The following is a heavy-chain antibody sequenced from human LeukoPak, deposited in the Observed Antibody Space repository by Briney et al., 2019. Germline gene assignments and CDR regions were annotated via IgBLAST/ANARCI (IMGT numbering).Heavy chain of an antibody. Sequence: PGGSLRLSCAASGFTFSSYSMNWVRQAPGKGLEWVSSISSSSSYIYYADSVKGRFTISRDNSKNTLYLQMNSLRAEDTAVYYCARRAGAYSHPYDYWGQGTLVTVSS. V-gene: IGHV3-21*04. D-gene: IGHD4/OR15-4a*01. J-gene: IGHJ4*02. CDR3: ARRAGAYSHPYDY. CDR2: ISSSSSYI. CDR1: GFTFSSYS.